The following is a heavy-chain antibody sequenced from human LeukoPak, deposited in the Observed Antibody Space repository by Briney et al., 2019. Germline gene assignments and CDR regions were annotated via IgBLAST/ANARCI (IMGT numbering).Heavy chain of an antibody. J-gene: IGHJ5*02. CDR2: IYYSGST. D-gene: IGHD3-3*01. V-gene: IGHV4-31*03. Sequence: PSETLSLTCTVSGGSISSGGYYWSWIRQHPGKSLEWIGYIYYSGSTYYNPSLKSRVTISVDTSKNQFSLKLSSVTAADTAVYYCAREPIYDFWSGYRRDNWFDPWGQGTLVTVSS. CDR3: AREPIYDFWSGYRRDNWFDP. CDR1: GGSISSGGYY.